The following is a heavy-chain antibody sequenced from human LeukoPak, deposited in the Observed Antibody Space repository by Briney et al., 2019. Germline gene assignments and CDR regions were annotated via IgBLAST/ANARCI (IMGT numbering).Heavy chain of an antibody. V-gene: IGHV4-59*01. J-gene: IGHJ4*02. CDR2: IYYSGST. CDR3: VGLDDSSTLGY. CDR1: GGSISSYY. Sequence: SETLSLTCTVSGGSISSYYWSWIRQPPGKGLEWIGYIYYSGSTNYNPSLKCRVTISVYTSKNQFSLTLSSVTAADTAVYYCVGLDDSSTLGYWGQGTLVTVSS. D-gene: IGHD6-13*01.